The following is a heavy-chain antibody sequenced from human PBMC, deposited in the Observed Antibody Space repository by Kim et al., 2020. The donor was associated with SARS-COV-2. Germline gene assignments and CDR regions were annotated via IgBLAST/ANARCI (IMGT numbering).Heavy chain of an antibody. CDR3: ARDKATLYYYYGMDV. Sequence: SETLSLTCTVSGGSISSSSYYWGWIRQPPGKGLEWIGSIYYSGSTYYNPSLKSRVTISVDTSKNQFSLKLSSVTAADTAVYYCARDKATLYYYYGMDVWGQGTTVTVSS. CDR1: GGSISSSSYY. V-gene: IGHV4-39*07. CDR2: IYYSGST. J-gene: IGHJ6*02.